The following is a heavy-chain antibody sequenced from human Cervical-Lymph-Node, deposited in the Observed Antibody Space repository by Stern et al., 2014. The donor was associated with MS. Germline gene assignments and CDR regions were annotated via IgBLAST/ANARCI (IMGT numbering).Heavy chain of an antibody. V-gene: IGHV4-61*02. D-gene: IGHD6-19*01. J-gene: IGHJ4*02. CDR3: ARVSVQGGWHVFFDY. Sequence: QVQLQESGPGLVKPSQTLSLTCTVSGGSISSGSYYWSWIRQPAGKGLEWIGRIYTSGSTNYNPSLKSRVTISVDTSKNQFSLKLTSLTAADTAVYYCARVSVQGGWHVFFDYWGQGTLVTVSS. CDR2: IYTSGST. CDR1: GGSISSGSYY.